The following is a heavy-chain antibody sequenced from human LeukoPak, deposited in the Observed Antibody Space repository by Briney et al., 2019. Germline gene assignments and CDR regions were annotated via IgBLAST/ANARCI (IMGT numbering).Heavy chain of an antibody. CDR3: ARPLDYGDYVPLDY. CDR2: ISGSGATI. J-gene: IGHJ4*02. CDR1: GFTFSNYE. V-gene: IGHV3-48*03. D-gene: IGHD4-17*01. Sequence: QPGGSLRLSCAASGFTFSNYEMNWVRQAPGKGLEWVSYISGSGATIYYADSVKGRFTISRDNAKNSLYLQMNSLRAEDTAVHYCARPLDYGDYVPLDYWGQGTLVTVSS.